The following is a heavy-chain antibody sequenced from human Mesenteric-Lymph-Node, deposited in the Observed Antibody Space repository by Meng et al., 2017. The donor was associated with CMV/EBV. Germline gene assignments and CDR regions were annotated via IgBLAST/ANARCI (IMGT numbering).Heavy chain of an antibody. CDR3: ARYNGGLRYFDY. Sequence: SETLSFTCTVSGGSISSSSYYWGWIRQPPGKGLEWIGSIYYSGSTYYNPSLKSRVTISVDTSKNQFSLKLTSVTATDTAIYSCARYNGGLRYFDYWGQGTLVTVSS. V-gene: IGHV4-39*07. D-gene: IGHD1-1*01. CDR1: GGSISSSSYY. CDR2: IYYSGST. J-gene: IGHJ4*02.